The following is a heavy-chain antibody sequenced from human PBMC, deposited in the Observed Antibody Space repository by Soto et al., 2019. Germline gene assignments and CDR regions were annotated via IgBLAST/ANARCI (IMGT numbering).Heavy chain of an antibody. CDR3: ARSRANYYDSRGYYYSTFDY. V-gene: IGHV1-69*12. CDR1: GGTFSSYA. D-gene: IGHD3-22*01. J-gene: IGHJ4*02. Sequence: QVQLVQSGAEVKKPGSSVKVSCKTPGGTFSSYAISWVRQAPGQGLEWMGGIIPMFGTANYAQKFQGRVTITADESTSTAYMELSSLRSEDTAVYYCARSRANYYDSRGYYYSTFDYWGQGTLVTVSS. CDR2: IIPMFGTA.